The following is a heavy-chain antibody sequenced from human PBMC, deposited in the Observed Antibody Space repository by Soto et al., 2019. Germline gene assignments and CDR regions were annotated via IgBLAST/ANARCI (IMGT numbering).Heavy chain of an antibody. D-gene: IGHD3-10*02. Sequence: QVQLVESGGGVVQPGRSLRLSCVGSGFIFSNYGMHWVRQTPGKGLEWVAFMSYDGSDTFYADSVKGRVTISRDNSKNTLFLHMSHLRAEDTAMYYCTIVRVADSALDHWGQGTLVTVSS. CDR2: MSYDGSDT. J-gene: IGHJ4*02. CDR3: TIVRVADSALDH. CDR1: GFIFSNYG. V-gene: IGHV3-30*03.